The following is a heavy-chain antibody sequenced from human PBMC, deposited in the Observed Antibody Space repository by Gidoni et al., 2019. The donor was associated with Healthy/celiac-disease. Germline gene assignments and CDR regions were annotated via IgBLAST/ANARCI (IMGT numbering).Heavy chain of an antibody. J-gene: IGHJ4*02. CDR1: GFPFSSSS. Sequence: EVQLVEPGGGLVKPGVSLRLSCSASGFPFSSSSMNWVPKAPGKGLEWVSAISSSSSYIYYADSVKGRFTISRDNAKNSLYMQMNSLRAEDTAVYYCAREYDYVWGSYRYTAGLDYFDYWGQGTLVTVSS. V-gene: IGHV3-21*01. CDR3: AREYDYVWGSYRYTAGLDYFDY. CDR2: ISSSSSYI. D-gene: IGHD3-16*02.